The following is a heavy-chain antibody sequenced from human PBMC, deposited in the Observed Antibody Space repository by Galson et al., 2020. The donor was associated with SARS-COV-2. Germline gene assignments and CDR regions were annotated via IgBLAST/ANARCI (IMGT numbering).Heavy chain of an antibody. V-gene: IGHV3-30*18. CDR1: GFAFSNYG. CDR2: ISFDGINK. D-gene: IGHD3-9*01. Sequence: GESLKISCAASGFAFSNYGMHWIRQAPGKGLEWVAVISFDGINKYYADSVQGRFPISRDNSKNTLYLQMNSLRVEDTAIYYCANPVDTLWFDPWGQGTLVTVSS. CDR3: ANPVDTLWFDP. J-gene: IGHJ5*02.